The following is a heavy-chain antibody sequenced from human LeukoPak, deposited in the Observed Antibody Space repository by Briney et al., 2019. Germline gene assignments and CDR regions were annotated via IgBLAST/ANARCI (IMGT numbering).Heavy chain of an antibody. Sequence: GRSLRLSCAASGFTFSSYAMHWVRQAPCKGLEWVAVISYDGSNKYYADSVKGRFTISRDNSKNTLYLQMNSLRAEDTAVYYCARDRSSSWYNLDYFDYWGQGTLVTVSS. J-gene: IGHJ4*02. V-gene: IGHV3-30-3*01. CDR2: ISYDGSNK. D-gene: IGHD6-13*01. CDR3: ARDRSSSWYNLDYFDY. CDR1: GFTFSSYA.